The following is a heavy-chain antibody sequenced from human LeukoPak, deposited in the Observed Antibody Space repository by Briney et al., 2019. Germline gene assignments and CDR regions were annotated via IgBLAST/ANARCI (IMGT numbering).Heavy chain of an antibody. Sequence: ASVKVSCKASGYTFTGYYMHWVRQAPGQGLEWMGWINPNSGGTNYAQKFQGRVTMTRDTSISTAYMELSRLRSDDTAVYYCARDAFGERAFDIWGQGTMVTVSS. CDR2: INPNSGGT. V-gene: IGHV1-2*02. J-gene: IGHJ3*02. CDR1: GYTFTGYY. D-gene: IGHD3-10*01. CDR3: ARDAFGERAFDI.